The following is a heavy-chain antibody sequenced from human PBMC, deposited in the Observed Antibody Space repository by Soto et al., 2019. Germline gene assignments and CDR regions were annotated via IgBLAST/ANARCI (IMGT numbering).Heavy chain of an antibody. CDR2: INPNSGGT. Sequence: ASVKVSCKASGYTFTGYYMHWVRQAPGQGLEWMGWINPNSGGTNYAQKFQGRVTMTRDTSISTAYMELSRLRSDDTAVYYCARAILRLGELSLFVRWGQGTLVTVSS. V-gene: IGHV1-2*02. D-gene: IGHD3-16*02. CDR1: GYTFTGYY. J-gene: IGHJ4*02. CDR3: ARAILRLGELSLFVR.